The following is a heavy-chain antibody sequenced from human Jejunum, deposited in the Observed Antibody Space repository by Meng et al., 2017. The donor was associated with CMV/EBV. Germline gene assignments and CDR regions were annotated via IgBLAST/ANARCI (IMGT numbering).Heavy chain of an antibody. CDR2: IYSDGTNT. Sequence: SGFTLSSYALNWVRQAPGKGLEWVSVIYSDGTNTYYADSVKGRFTISRDNSKNPLYLQMNSLRAEDTAVYHCAKGISGGRSWFDPWGQGTQVTVSS. D-gene: IGHD2-15*01. CDR3: AKGISGGRSWFDP. J-gene: IGHJ5*02. V-gene: IGHV3-23*03. CDR1: GFTLSSYA.